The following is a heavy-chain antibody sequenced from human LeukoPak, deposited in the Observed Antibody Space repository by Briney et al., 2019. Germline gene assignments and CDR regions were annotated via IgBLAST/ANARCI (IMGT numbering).Heavy chain of an antibody. CDR3: AKEPASSGWFDP. D-gene: IGHD6-19*01. CDR2: ISGTGGRT. V-gene: IGHV3-23*01. Sequence: GGSLRLSCTVSGLTFGDYAVSWVRQAPGKGLEWVSAISGTGGRTYYADSVKGRFTISRDNSKNTLYLQMNSLRAEDTAVYYCAKEPASSGWFDPWGQGTLVAVSS. CDR1: GLTFGDYA. J-gene: IGHJ5*02.